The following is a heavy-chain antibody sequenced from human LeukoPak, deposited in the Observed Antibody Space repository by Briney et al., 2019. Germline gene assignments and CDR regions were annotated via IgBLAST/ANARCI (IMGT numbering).Heavy chain of an antibody. CDR1: GFTFDDYA. V-gene: IGHV3-9*01. CDR2: ISRNSGSI. CDR3: AKGRNWNYEGTPDY. D-gene: IGHD1-7*01. Sequence: PGGSLRLSCAASGFTFDDYAMHWVRQAPGKGLEWVSGISRNSGSIGYADSVKGRFTISRDNAKNSLYLQMNSLRAEGTALYYCAKGRNWNYEGTPDYWGQGALVTVSS. J-gene: IGHJ4*02.